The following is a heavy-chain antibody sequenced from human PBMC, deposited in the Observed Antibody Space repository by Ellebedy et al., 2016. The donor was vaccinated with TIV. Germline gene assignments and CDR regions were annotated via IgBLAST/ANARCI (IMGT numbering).Heavy chain of an antibody. CDR3: ARRASYGDYAVQVNPWFDP. J-gene: IGHJ5*02. CDR2: IRQEGDEI. V-gene: IGHV3-7*01. D-gene: IGHD4-17*01. Sequence: GESLMISCAAPGFNFSSYWMPWVRQAPGKGLEWVAKIRQEGDEIYYVESVKGRFTISRDNAKKSLFLQMNSLRVEDTAVYYCARRASYGDYAVQVNPWFDPWGQGTLVTVSS. CDR1: GFNFSSYW.